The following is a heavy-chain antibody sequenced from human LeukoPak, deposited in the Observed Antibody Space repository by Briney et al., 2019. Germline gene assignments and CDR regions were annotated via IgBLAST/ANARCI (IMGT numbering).Heavy chain of an antibody. D-gene: IGHD1/OR15-1a*01. CDR3: ARVNSNNFDY. CDR2: ISYDGNNE. V-gene: IGHV3-30-3*01. J-gene: IGHJ4*02. Sequence: GSLRLSCAASGFTFSTFAMHWVRQAPGKGLEWVVVISYDGNNEYNADSVKGRFTISRDNSKNTLYLQMNSLRVEDTAVYYCARVNSNNFDYWGQGTLVTVSS. CDR1: GFTFSTFA.